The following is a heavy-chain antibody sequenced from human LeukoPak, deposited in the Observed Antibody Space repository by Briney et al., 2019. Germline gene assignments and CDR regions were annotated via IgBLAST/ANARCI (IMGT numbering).Heavy chain of an antibody. J-gene: IGHJ3*02. CDR1: GYTFTSYA. CDR3: AKDLDSAAFDI. CDR2: INTNTGNP. Sequence: ASVTVSCKASGYTFTSYAMNWVRQAPGQGLEWMGWINTNTGNPTYAQGFTGRFVFSLDTSVNTAYLQISSLKAEDTAVYYCAKDLDSAAFDIWGQGTMVTVSS. D-gene: IGHD2-15*01. V-gene: IGHV7-4-1*02.